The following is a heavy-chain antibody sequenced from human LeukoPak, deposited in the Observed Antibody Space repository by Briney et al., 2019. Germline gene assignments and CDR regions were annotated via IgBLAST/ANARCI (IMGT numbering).Heavy chain of an antibody. Sequence: ASVKVSGKASGDTFTRYYIHWVRQAPGQGLEWMGIINPSGDSTSYAQKFQGRVTMTRDTSTSTVYMELSSLRAEDTAVYYCAKEKSLAAAGTGAFDIWGQGTMVTVSS. J-gene: IGHJ3*02. D-gene: IGHD6-13*01. CDR2: INPSGDST. V-gene: IGHV1-46*01. CDR1: GDTFTRYY. CDR3: AKEKSLAAAGTGAFDI.